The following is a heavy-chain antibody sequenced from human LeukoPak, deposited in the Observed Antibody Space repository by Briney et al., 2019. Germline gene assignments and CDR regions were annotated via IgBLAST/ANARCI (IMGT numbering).Heavy chain of an antibody. CDR3: ASLASGYPTPNWFDP. CDR2: INHSGST. CDR1: GGSFSGYY. D-gene: IGHD3-22*01. J-gene: IGHJ5*02. V-gene: IGHV4-34*01. Sequence: SETLSLTCAVYGGSFSGYYWSWIRQPPGKGLEWIGEINHSGSTNYNPSLKSRVTMSVDTSKNQFSLKLSSVTAAGTAVYYCASLASGYPTPNWFDPWGQGTLVTVSS.